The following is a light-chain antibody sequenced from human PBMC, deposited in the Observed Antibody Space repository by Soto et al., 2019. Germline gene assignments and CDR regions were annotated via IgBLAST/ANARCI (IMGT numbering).Light chain of an antibody. Sequence: IHMTQAPSTLSGSVLYRVTITFLASQTISSWLSWYQQKPGKAPKLLIYKGSTLKSGVPSRFSGSGSGTEFTLTISSLQPDDFATYYCQQLNIYPPTFGGGTKVDIK. V-gene: IGKV1-5*03. J-gene: IGKJ4*01. CDR3: QQLNIYPPT. CDR1: QTISSW. CDR2: KGS.